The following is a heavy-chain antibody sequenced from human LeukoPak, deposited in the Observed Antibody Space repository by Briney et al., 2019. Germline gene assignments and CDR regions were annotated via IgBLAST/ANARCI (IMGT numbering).Heavy chain of an antibody. CDR1: GGSISSYY. CDR3: ARVDYGGNFWYFDL. Sequence: SETLSLTCTVSGGSISSYYWSWIRQTPGQGLEWIGYVYYSGSTKSNPSLKSRVTISVETSKNQFSLQLSSVTAADTAVYFCARVDYGGNFWYFDLWGRGALVTVSS. CDR2: VYYSGST. J-gene: IGHJ2*01. D-gene: IGHD4-23*01. V-gene: IGHV4-59*01.